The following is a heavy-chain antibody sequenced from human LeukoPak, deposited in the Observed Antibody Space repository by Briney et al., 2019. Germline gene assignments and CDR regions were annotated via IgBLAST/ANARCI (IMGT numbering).Heavy chain of an antibody. J-gene: IGHJ5*02. V-gene: IGHV3-7*01. CDR2: IKEDGSEN. CDR1: GFTFSSYW. D-gene: IGHD6-19*01. CDR3: ARDQHPWYSSGCPDH. Sequence: GGSLRLSCAASGFTFSSYWMSWVRQARGRGLGWVANIKEDGSENYYVGCVEGRFTISRDNAKNALYLQMNKLRVEDTAVYYCARDQHPWYSSGCPDHWGQGTLVTVSS.